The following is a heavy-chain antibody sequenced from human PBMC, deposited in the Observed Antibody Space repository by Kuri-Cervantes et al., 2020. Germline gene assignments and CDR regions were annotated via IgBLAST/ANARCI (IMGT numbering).Heavy chain of an antibody. D-gene: IGHD4-23*01. CDR3: ARDYYGGNSFLLD. Sequence: AGSLRPACAVSGYSISSGYNWGWIRQPPGKGLEWIGSIYHSGSTYYNPSLKSRVTISVDTSKNQFSLKLSSVTAADTAVYYCARDYYGGNSFLLDWGQGTLVTVSS. CDR2: IYHSGST. J-gene: IGHJ4*02. CDR1: GYSISSGYN. V-gene: IGHV4-38-2*02.